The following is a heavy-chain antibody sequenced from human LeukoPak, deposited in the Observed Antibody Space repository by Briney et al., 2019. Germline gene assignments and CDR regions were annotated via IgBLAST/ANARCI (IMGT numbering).Heavy chain of an antibody. Sequence: ASVKVSCRTASHTFDNYGVNWVRQAPGQGLGWMGRIRPDNGNKNYAEKFRGRVTMTTDTSMTTVYMELRSLRSDDTAIYYCARDRGYFDSSAGYWGQGTLVTVSS. CDR3: ARDRGYFDSSAGY. D-gene: IGHD3-22*01. J-gene: IGHJ4*02. CDR1: SHTFDNYG. V-gene: IGHV1-18*01. CDR2: IRPDNGNK.